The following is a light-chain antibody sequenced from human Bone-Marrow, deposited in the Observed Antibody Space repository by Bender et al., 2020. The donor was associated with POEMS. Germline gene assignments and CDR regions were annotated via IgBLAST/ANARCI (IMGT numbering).Light chain of an antibody. J-gene: IGLJ3*02. CDR2: INN. CDR3: HSGDNSDIWV. CDR1: SSNIGTNP. Sequence: QSVLTQPPSASGTPGQRVTISCSGSSSNIGTNPVNWYQQLPGTAPKLLIYINNQRPSGVPDRFSGSKSGTSASLAISGVQPEDEADYYCHSGDNSDIWVFGGGTKLTVL. V-gene: IGLV1-44*01.